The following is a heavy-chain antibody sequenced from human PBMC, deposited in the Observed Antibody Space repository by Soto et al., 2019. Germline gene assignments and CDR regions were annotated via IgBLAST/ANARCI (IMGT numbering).Heavy chain of an antibody. CDR1: GASISGFY. CDR3: VRDGTKTLRDWFDP. CDR2: TYATGTT. D-gene: IGHD1-1*01. Sequence: ALETLSLTCTVSGASISGFYWSWIRKSAGKGLEWIGRTYATGTTDYNPSLKSRVMMSVDTSKKQFSLKLRSVTAADTAVYYCVRDGTKTLRDWFDPWGQGISVTVSS. V-gene: IGHV4-4*07. J-gene: IGHJ5*02.